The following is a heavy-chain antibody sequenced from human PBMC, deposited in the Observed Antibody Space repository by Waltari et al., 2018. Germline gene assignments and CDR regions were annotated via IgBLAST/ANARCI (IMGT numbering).Heavy chain of an antibody. CDR2: INPNSGGT. CDR1: GDTCTAYY. D-gene: IGHD6-19*01. V-gene: IGHV1-2*02. J-gene: IGHJ6*02. Sequence: QVQLGKSGAGVKKPGPSVKVSCKASGDTCTAYYMHWVRQAPGQGLEWMGWINPNSGGTNYAQKFQGRVTMTRDTSISTAYMELSRLRSDDTAVYYCARVGIAVAGMDVWGQGTTVTVSS. CDR3: ARVGIAVAGMDV.